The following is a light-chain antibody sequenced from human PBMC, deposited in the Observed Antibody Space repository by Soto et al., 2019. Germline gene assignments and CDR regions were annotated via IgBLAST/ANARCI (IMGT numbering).Light chain of an antibody. Sequence: EIVLTQSPGTLSLSPGERATLSCRASQSISSSYLTWYQHKPGQAPRLLIYGASSRATGIPDRFSGSGSGTDFTLTISRLESEDFAVYYCQQYGSSSYTFGQGTQLEIK. CDR3: QQYGSSSYT. CDR1: QSISSSY. V-gene: IGKV3-20*01. J-gene: IGKJ2*01. CDR2: GAS.